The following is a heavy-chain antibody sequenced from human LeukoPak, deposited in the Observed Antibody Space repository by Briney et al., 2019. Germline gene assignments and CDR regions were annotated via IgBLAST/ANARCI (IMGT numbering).Heavy chain of an antibody. V-gene: IGHV3-23*01. CDR1: GSTFSTYA. J-gene: IGHJ4*02. CDR2: IRPDGDRT. Sequence: PGGSLRLSCADSGSTFSTYAISWVRQGPGKGLEWVSAIRPDGDRTYYANSVRGRFTISRDNSKDTVYLQISGLRVEDTAVYYCAREQSGTRGWYTVDYWGQGTLVTVSS. D-gene: IGHD6-19*01. CDR3: AREQSGTRGWYTVDY.